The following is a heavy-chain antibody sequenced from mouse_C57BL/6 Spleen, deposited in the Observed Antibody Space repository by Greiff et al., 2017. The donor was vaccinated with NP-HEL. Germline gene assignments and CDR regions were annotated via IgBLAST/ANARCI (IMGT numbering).Heavy chain of an antibody. Sequence: QVQLQQPGAELVRPGSSVKLSCKASGYTFTSYWMDWVKQRPGQGLEWIGNIYPSDSETHYNQKFKDKATLTVDKSSSTAYMQLSSLTSEDSAVYYCARRGTYYNAMDYWGQGTSVTVSS. CDR2: IYPSDSET. V-gene: IGHV1-61*01. J-gene: IGHJ4*01. CDR1: GYTFTSYW. CDR3: ARRGTYYNAMDY. D-gene: IGHD2-12*01.